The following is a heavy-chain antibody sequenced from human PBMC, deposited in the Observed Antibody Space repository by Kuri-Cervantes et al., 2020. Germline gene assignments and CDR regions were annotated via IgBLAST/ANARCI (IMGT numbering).Heavy chain of an antibody. Sequence: GESLKISCAASGFTFSSYPMHWVRQAPGKGLEWVALISYDGSDKFYADSVKGRFTISRDNSKNTLYLQLNSLRAEDTAVYYCARTALFNWRGIFDYWGQGPLVTVSS. CDR2: ISYDGSDK. V-gene: IGHV3-30-3*01. J-gene: IGHJ4*02. D-gene: IGHD5-18*01. CDR3: ARTALFNWRGIFDY. CDR1: GFTFSSYP.